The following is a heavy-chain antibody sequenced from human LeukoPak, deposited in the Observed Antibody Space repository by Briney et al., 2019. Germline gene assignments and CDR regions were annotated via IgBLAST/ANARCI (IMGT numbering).Heavy chain of an antibody. Sequence: KSSETLSLTCTVSGGSISSYYWSWIRQPPGKGLEWIGYIYYSGSTNYNPSLKSRVTISGDTSNNQLSLKLSSVTAADTAVYYCARRDYGEHFDYWGQGTLVTVSS. V-gene: IGHV4-59*01. CDR3: ARRDYGEHFDY. D-gene: IGHD4-17*01. J-gene: IGHJ4*02. CDR1: GGSISSYY. CDR2: IYYSGST.